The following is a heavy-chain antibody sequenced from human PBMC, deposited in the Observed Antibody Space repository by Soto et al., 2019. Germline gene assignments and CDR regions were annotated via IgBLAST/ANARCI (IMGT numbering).Heavy chain of an antibody. V-gene: IGHV4-4*02. D-gene: IGHD6-13*01. CDR3: ARETFKAAAGTYYYYGMDV. J-gene: IGHJ6*02. CDR2: IYHSGST. Sequence: KPSETLSLTCAVSGGSISSSNWWSWVRQPPGKGLEWIGEIYHSGSTNYNPSLKSRVTISVDKSKNQFSLKLSSVTAADTAVYYCARETFKAAAGTYYYYGMDVWGQGTTVTVSS. CDR1: GGSISSSNW.